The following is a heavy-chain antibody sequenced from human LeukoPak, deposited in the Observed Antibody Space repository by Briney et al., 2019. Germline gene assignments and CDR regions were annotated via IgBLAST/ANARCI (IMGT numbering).Heavy chain of an antibody. V-gene: IGHV3-7*03. D-gene: IGHD2-15*01. CDR2: IKQDGSEK. CDR1: GFTFSSYA. J-gene: IGHJ4*02. Sequence: PGGSLRLSCAASGFTFSSYAMSWVRQAPGKGLEWVANIKQDGSEKYYVDSVKGRFTISRDNAKNSLYLQMNSLRAEDTAVYYCARDWMVVAATPDYFDYWGQGTLVTVSS. CDR3: ARDWMVVAATPDYFDY.